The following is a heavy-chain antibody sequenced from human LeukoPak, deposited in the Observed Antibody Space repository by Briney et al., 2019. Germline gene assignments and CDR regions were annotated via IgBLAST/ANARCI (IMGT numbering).Heavy chain of an antibody. CDR3: ARDSFTMVRGGTYGMDV. J-gene: IGHJ6*04. V-gene: IGHV3-48*03. D-gene: IGHD3-10*01. Sequence: PGGSLRLSCAASGFTFSSYEMNWVRQAPGKGLEWVSYISSSGSTIYYADSVKGRFTISRDNAKNSLYLQMNSLRAEDTAVYYCARDSFTMVRGGTYGMDVWGKGTTVTVSS. CDR2: ISSSGSTI. CDR1: GFTFSSYE.